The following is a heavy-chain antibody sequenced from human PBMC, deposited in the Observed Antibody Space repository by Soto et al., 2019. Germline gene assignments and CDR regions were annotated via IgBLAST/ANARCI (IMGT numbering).Heavy chain of an antibody. CDR2: ISAYNGNT. J-gene: IGHJ4*01. D-gene: IGHD6-19*01. Sequence: ASVKVSCKASGYTFTSYGISWVRQAPGQGLEWMGWISAYNGNTNYAQKLQGRVTMTTDTSTSTAYMELRSLRSDDTAVYYCARGFTPRYSSGLYDFDYSGHGTLVPLAS. CDR1: GYTFTSYG. V-gene: IGHV1-18*01. CDR3: ARGFTPRYSSGLYDFDY.